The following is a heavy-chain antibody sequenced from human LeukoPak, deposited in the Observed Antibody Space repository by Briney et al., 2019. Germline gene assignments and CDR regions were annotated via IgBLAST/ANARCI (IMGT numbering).Heavy chain of an antibody. Sequence: GSSVKVSCKASGGTFSSHAISWVRQAPGQGLEWMGRIIPIFGTANYAQKFQGRVTITTDESTSTAYMELSSLRSEDTAVYYCARASVFGGSGSYYPIKNWFDPWGQGTLVTVSS. J-gene: IGHJ5*02. CDR2: IIPIFGTA. D-gene: IGHD3-10*01. CDR1: GGTFSSHA. CDR3: ARASVFGGSGSYYPIKNWFDP. V-gene: IGHV1-69*05.